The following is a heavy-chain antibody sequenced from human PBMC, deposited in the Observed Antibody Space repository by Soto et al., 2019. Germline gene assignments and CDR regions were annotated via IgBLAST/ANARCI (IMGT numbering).Heavy chain of an antibody. CDR2: ISGSGGRT. CDR1: GFTFISYA. Sequence: EVQLLESGGGLVQPGGSLRLSCAASGFTFISYAMSWVRQAPGKGLEWVSGISGSGGRTYYADSVKGRFTISRDNSKNTLYLQMNSLSAEDTAVYYCAKPRVGPRGWFDHWGQGTLVTVSS. V-gene: IGHV3-23*01. J-gene: IGHJ5*02. CDR3: AKPRVGPRGWFDH. D-gene: IGHD5-12*01.